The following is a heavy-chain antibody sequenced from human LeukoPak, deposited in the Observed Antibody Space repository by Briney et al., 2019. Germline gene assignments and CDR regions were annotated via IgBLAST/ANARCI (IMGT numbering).Heavy chain of an antibody. CDR2: IYTSGST. Sequence: PSETLSLTCTVSGGSISSGSYYWSWIRQPAGKGLEWIGRIYTSGSTNYNPSLKSRVTISVDTSKNQFSLKLSSVTAADTAVYYCAGGPPIGIFGVVITHFDYWGQGTLVTVSS. V-gene: IGHV4-61*02. J-gene: IGHJ4*02. D-gene: IGHD3-3*01. CDR3: AGGPPIGIFGVVITHFDY. CDR1: GGSISSGSYY.